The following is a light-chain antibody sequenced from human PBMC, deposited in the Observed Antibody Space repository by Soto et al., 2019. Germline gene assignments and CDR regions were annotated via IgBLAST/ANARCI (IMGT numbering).Light chain of an antibody. CDR1: QGISNW. Sequence: DTLMTQSPSSVSASVGDRVTIICRASQGISNWLAWYQQKPGKAPKLLIYAASNLQGGVPSRFSGSGSGTDFSLTIISLQPEDSATYYCQQADSFPITFGQGTRLEIK. CDR3: QQADSFPIT. J-gene: IGKJ5*01. CDR2: AAS. V-gene: IGKV1-12*01.